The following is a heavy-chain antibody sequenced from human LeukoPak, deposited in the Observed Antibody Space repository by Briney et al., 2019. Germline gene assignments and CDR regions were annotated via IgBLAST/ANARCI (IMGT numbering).Heavy chain of an antibody. D-gene: IGHD1-26*01. J-gene: IGHJ3*02. CDR2: INRDGSGT. CDR1: GFIFSYFW. Sequence: PGGSLRLSCAASGFIFSYFWMHWVRQAPGKGLVWVSRINRDGSGTSYADSVKGRFTISRDNAKNTLSLQMNSLRAEDTAVYYCTRELEYRGSPDDAFDIWGQETMVTVSS. CDR3: TRELEYRGSPDDAFDI. V-gene: IGHV3-74*01.